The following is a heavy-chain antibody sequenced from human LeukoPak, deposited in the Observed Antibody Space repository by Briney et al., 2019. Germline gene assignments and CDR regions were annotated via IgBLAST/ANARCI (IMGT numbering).Heavy chain of an antibody. V-gene: IGHV4-59*01. J-gene: IGHJ6*03. Sequence: SETLSLTCTVSGGSISSYYWSWIRQPPGKGLEWIGYIYYSGSTNYNPSLKSRVSISVDTSKNQFSLKLSSVTAADTAVYYCARGRRYYDFWSEDYYYMDVWGKGTTVTVSS. CDR2: IYYSGST. CDR3: ARGRRYYDFWSEDYYYMDV. D-gene: IGHD3-3*01. CDR1: GGSISSYY.